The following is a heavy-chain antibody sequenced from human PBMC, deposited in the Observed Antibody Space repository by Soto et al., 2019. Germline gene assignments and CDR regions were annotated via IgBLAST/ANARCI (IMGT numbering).Heavy chain of an antibody. CDR2: IYPGDSDT. CDR1: GYSFTSYW. Sequence: GESLKISCKGSGYSFTSYWIGWVRQMPGKGLEWMGIIYPGDSDTRYSPSFQGQVTISADKSISTAYLQWSSLKASDTAMYYCARLLGYCSGGSCYGGGDAFDIWGQGTMVTVSS. J-gene: IGHJ3*02. V-gene: IGHV5-51*01. CDR3: ARLLGYCSGGSCYGGGDAFDI. D-gene: IGHD2-15*01.